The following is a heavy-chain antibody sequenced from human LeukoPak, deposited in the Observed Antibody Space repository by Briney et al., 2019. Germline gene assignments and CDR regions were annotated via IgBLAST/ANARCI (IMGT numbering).Heavy chain of an antibody. CDR2: INTNTGNP. Sequence: GASVKVSCKASGYTFTSYAMNWVRQAPGQGLEWMGWINTNTGNPTYAQGFTGRFVFSLDTSVSTAYLQISSLKAEDTAVYYCARDRPYPYGSGSYFRKEKYNWFDPWGQGTLVTVSS. CDR3: ARDRPYPYGSGSYFRKEKYNWFDP. J-gene: IGHJ5*02. V-gene: IGHV7-4-1*02. D-gene: IGHD3-10*01. CDR1: GYTFTSYA.